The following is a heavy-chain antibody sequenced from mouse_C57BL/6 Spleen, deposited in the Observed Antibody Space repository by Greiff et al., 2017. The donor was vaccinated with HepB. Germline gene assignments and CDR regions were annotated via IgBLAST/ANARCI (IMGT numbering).Heavy chain of an antibody. CDR3: TASNWGYYFAY. V-gene: IGHV14-4*01. CDR2: IDPENGDT. D-gene: IGHD4-1*01. CDR1: GFNIKDDY. J-gene: IGHJ2*01. Sequence: EVQLQQSGAELVRPGASVKLSCTASGFNIKDDYMHWVKQRPEQGLEWIGWIDPENGDTEYASKFQGKATITADTSSNTAYLQLSSLTSEDTAVYYCTASNWGYYFAYWGQGTTLTVSS.